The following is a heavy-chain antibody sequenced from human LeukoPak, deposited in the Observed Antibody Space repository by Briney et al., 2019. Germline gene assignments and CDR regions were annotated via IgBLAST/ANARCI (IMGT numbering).Heavy chain of an antibody. CDR2: ISSSSSYI. CDR3: ARMDCSSTSCYYYYYYYMDV. D-gene: IGHD2-2*01. CDR1: GFTFSSYS. Sequence: GGSLRLSCAASGFTFSSYSMNWVRQAPGKGLEWVSSISSSSSYIHYADSVKGRFTISRDNAKNSLYLQMNSLRAEDTAVYYCARMDCSSTSCYYYYYYYMDVWGKGTTVTVSS. V-gene: IGHV3-21*01. J-gene: IGHJ6*03.